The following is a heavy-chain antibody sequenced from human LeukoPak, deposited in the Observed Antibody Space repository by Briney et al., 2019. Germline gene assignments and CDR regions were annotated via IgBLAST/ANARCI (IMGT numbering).Heavy chain of an antibody. D-gene: IGHD3-3*01. CDR3: AKDVSKFLEWQLFDY. V-gene: IGHV3-33*06. J-gene: IGHJ4*02. CDR2: IWYDGSNK. Sequence: PGRSLRLSCAASGFTFSNHGMHWVRQAPGKGPEWVALIWYDGSNKYYGDSVKGRFTISRDNSKNTVYLQMNSLRAEDTGVYYCAKDVSKFLEWQLFDYWGQGTLVTVSS. CDR1: GFTFSNHG.